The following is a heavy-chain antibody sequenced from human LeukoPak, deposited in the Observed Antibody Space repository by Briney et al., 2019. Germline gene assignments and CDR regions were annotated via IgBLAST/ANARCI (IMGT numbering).Heavy chain of an antibody. CDR3: ARGDLWFGELLDDY. J-gene: IGHJ4*02. CDR1: GGTFSSYA. Sequence: GASVKVSCKASGGTFSSYAISWVRQAPGQGLEWMGWISAYNGNTNYAQKLQGRVTMTTDTSTSTAYMELRSLRSDDTAVYYCARGDLWFGELLDDYWGQGTLVTVSS. D-gene: IGHD3-10*01. V-gene: IGHV1-18*01. CDR2: ISAYNGNT.